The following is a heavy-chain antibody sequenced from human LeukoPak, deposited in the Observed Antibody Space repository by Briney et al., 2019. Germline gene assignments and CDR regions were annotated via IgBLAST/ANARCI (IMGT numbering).Heavy chain of an antibody. CDR2: INHSGST. V-gene: IGHV4-34*01. J-gene: IGHJ4*02. CDR1: GGSFSGYY. Sequence: PSETLSLTCAVYGGSFSGYYWTWIRQPPGKGLDWIGEINHSGSTSYNPSLKSRVTMSVDTSESQFSLKLSSVTAADTAVYYCARYRGGGYNYLDYWGQGTLVTVSS. D-gene: IGHD5-24*01. CDR3: ARYRGGGYNYLDY.